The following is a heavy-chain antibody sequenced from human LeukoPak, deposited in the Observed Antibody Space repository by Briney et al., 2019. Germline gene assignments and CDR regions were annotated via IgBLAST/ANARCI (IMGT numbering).Heavy chain of an antibody. CDR2: ISGSGGST. CDR1: GLTFSSYA. Sequence: GGSLRLSCAASGLTFSSYAMSWVRQAPGKGLEWVSTISGSGGSTYYADSVKGRFTISRDNSKNTLFLQMNSLRAEDTAVYYCAKAGYSSSPTSYYYYGMDVWGQGTTVTVSS. V-gene: IGHV3-23*01. D-gene: IGHD6-6*01. CDR3: AKAGYSSSPTSYYYYGMDV. J-gene: IGHJ6*02.